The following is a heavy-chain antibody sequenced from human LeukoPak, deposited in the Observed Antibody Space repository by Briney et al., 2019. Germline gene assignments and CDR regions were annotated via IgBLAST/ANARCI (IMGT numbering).Heavy chain of an antibody. CDR2: IYHSGST. V-gene: IGHV4-38-2*02. CDR1: GYSISSGYY. CDR3: ARASLWFGELLGMDV. J-gene: IGHJ6*04. Sequence: SETLSLTCTVSGYSISSGYYWGWIRQPPGKGLEWIGGIYHSGSTYYNPSLKSRVTISVDTSKNQFSLKLSSVTAADTAVYYCARASLWFGELLGMDVWGKGTTVTISS. D-gene: IGHD3-10*01.